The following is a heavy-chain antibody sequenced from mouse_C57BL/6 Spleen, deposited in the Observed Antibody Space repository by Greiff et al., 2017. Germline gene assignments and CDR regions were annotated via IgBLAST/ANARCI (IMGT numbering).Heavy chain of an antibody. CDR2: IYPGDGDT. J-gene: IGHJ2*01. D-gene: IGHD1-1*01. V-gene: IGHV1-82*01. CDR1: GYAFSSSW. Sequence: QVQLQQSGPELVKPGASVKISCKASGYAFSSSWMNWVKQRPGKGLEWIGRIYPGDGDTNYNGKFKGKATLTADKSSSTAYMQLSSLTSEDSAVYFCARLLGDDWGQGTTLTVSS. CDR3: ARLLGDD.